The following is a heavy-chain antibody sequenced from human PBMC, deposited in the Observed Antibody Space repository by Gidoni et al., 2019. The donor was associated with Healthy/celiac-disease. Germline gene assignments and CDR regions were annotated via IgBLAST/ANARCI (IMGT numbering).Heavy chain of an antibody. Sequence: QVQLQESGPGLVKPSETLSLTCTVSGYSISRGYYWGWIRQPPGKGLEWIGSIYHSGSTSYNPSLKSRVTISVDTSKNQFSLKLSSVTAADTAVYYCARGGGGSGSYNGMDVWGQGTTVTVSS. CDR2: IYHSGST. D-gene: IGHD3-10*01. CDR1: GYSISRGYY. CDR3: ARGGGGSGSYNGMDV. J-gene: IGHJ6*02. V-gene: IGHV4-38-2*02.